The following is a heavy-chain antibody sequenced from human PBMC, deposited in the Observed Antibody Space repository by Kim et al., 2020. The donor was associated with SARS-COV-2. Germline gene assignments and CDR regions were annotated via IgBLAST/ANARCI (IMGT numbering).Heavy chain of an antibody. CDR2: ISKRADET. CDR1: GFTFSDYA. CDR3: LPHGIGSCRGETCYFAR. J-gene: IGHJ4*02. Sequence: GGSLRLSCAVSGFTFSDYAMSWVRQAPGKGLDWVSMISKRADETQYAESVGGRFTISRDNSKQMLYLEMHSLRLEDTAVYYCLPHGIGSCRGETCYFARWGQGTLVTVSS. D-gene: IGHD2-21*01. V-gene: IGHV3-23*01.